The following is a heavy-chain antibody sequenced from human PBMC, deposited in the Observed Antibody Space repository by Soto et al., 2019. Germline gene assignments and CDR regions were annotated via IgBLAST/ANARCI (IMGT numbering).Heavy chain of an antibody. Sequence: EVQLLESGGDFVQPGGSLRLSCAVSGVTFNKYAMSWVRLPPGKGPEWVSAITGSGGLAYYADSVKGRFSLSRDNSKNILFLQMNRLKDEDSATYYCAKGDYGGNSPYWYFDLWGRGTLVIVSS. V-gene: IGHV3-23*01. CDR3: AKGDYGGNSPYWYFDL. CDR2: ITGSGGLA. CDR1: GVTFNKYA. J-gene: IGHJ2*01. D-gene: IGHD2-21*02.